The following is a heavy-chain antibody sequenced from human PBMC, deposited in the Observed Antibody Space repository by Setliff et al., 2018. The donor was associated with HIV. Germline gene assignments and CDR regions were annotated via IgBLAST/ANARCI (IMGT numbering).Heavy chain of an antibody. V-gene: IGHV1-18*01. CDR3: ARGRSIGWVDDAFDI. Sequence: VASVKVSCKPSGYTFTSYSIAWGRQAPGKGLEWMGWISPYNGITDYAQRFQDRVTMPTDRYTTTVYMELRSLTSDDTAVYYCARGRSIGWVDDAFDIWGQGTMVTVSS. D-gene: IGHD6-19*01. CDR1: GYTFTSYS. J-gene: IGHJ3*02. CDR2: ISPYNGIT.